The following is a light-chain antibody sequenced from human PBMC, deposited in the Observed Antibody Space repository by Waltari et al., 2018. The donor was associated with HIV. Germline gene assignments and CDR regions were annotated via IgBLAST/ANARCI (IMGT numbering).Light chain of an antibody. Sequence: SYELTQPPSVSVSPGQTASITCSGAKSGAKYACWYQQKPGQSPVLVIYQDSKRPSGIPERFSGSNSGNTATLTISGTQAMDEADYYCQAWDSSVVFGGGTKLTVL. CDR1: KSGAKY. CDR2: QDS. J-gene: IGLJ2*01. CDR3: QAWDSSVV. V-gene: IGLV3-1*01.